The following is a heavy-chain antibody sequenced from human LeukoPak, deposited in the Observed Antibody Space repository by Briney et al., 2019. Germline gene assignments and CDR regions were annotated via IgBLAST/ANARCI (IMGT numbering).Heavy chain of an antibody. CDR2: ISGSAGGT. D-gene: IGHD3-22*01. J-gene: IGHJ4*02. Sequence: GGSLRLSCAVSGITLSNYGMSRVRQAPGKGLEWVAGISGSAGGTYYADSVKGRFTISRDNAKNTLYLQLNNLRAEDTAVYFCAKRGVVIRVILVGFHKEANYFDSWGQGALVTVSS. CDR3: AKRGVVIRVILVGFHKEANYFDS. V-gene: IGHV3-23*01. CDR1: GITLSNYG.